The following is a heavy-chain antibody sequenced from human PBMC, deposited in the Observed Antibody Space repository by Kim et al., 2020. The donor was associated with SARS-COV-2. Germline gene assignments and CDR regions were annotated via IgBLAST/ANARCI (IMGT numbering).Heavy chain of an antibody. V-gene: IGHV3-48*03. J-gene: IGHJ4*02. D-gene: IGHD3-10*01. CDR2: ISSSGSTI. CDR1: GFTFSSYE. CDR3: ARDCYGSGSCFAY. Sequence: GGSLRLSCAASGFTFSSYEMNWVRQAPGKGLEWVSYISSSGSTIYYADSVKGRFTISRDNAKNSLYLQMNSLRAEDTAVYYCARDCYGSGSCFAYWGQGTLVTVSS.